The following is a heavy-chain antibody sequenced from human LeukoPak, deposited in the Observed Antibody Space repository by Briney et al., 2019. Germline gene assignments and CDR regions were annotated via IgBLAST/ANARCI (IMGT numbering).Heavy chain of an antibody. CDR1: GFTFRTYS. CDR3: ARHNDQGGTRDYLDY. D-gene: IGHD4-23*01. V-gene: IGHV3-21*01. CDR2: ISSSSSYI. Sequence: PGVSLRLSCAASGFTFRTYSMNWVRQAPGKGLEWVSSISSSSSYIYYADSVKGRFTISRDNAKNSLYLQMNSLRAEDTAVYFCARHNDQGGTRDYLDYWGQGTLVTVSS. J-gene: IGHJ4*02.